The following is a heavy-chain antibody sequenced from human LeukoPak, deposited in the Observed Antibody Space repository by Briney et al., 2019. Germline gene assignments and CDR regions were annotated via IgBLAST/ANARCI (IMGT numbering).Heavy chain of an antibody. Sequence: GGSLRLSCAASGFTFSSYGMSWVRQAPGKGLEWVSAISGSGGSTYYADSVKGRFTIYRDNSKNTLYLQMNSLRAEDTAVYYCDRWFGELLPDYWGQGTLVTVSS. CDR3: DRWFGELLPDY. J-gene: IGHJ4*02. CDR2: ISGSGGST. V-gene: IGHV3-23*01. D-gene: IGHD3-10*01. CDR1: GFTFSSYG.